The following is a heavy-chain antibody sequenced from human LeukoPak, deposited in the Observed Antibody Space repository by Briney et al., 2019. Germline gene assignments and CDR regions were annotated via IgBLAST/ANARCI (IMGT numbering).Heavy chain of an antibody. CDR3: ARGRQLTH. D-gene: IGHD5-18*01. CDR1: GYSISSGYY. Sequence: SETLSLTCTVSGYSISSGYYWGWIRQPPGKGLEWIGSIYHSGSTYYNPSLKSRVTISVDTSKNQFSLKLSSVTAADTAVYYCARGRQLTHWGQGTLVTVSS. J-gene: IGHJ4*01. V-gene: IGHV4-38-2*02. CDR2: IYHSGST.